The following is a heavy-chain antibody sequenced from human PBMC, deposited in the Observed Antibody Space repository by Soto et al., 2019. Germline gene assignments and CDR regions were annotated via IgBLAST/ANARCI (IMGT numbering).Heavy chain of an antibody. CDR1: GYTFTSSC. V-gene: IGHV1-3*01. J-gene: IGHJ3*02. CDR3: ARDDGDRAFDI. Sequence: QVQFVQSGAEVKEPGASVKVSCKASGYTFTSSCLHWVRQAPGQSLEWMGWINPDNGDTKHSQKFQGRVTITRDTSASTAYMELRSLRYEDTAVYYCARDDGDRAFDIWGQGTTVTVSS. D-gene: IGHD2-21*01. CDR2: INPDNGDT.